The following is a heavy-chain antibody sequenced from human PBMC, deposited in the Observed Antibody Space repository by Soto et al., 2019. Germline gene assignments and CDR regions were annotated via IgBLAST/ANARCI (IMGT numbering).Heavy chain of an antibody. CDR2: IIPIFGTA. CDR1: GGTFSSYA. D-gene: IGHD5-12*01. CDR3: ARGELYSGYDVTNRYYYYYGMDV. J-gene: IGHJ6*02. Sequence: SVKVSCKASGGTFSSYAISWVRQAPGQGLEWMGGIIPIFGTANYAQKFQGRVTITADESTSTAYMELSSLRSEDTAVYYCARGELYSGYDVTNRYYYYYGMDVWGQGTTGTVS. V-gene: IGHV1-69*13.